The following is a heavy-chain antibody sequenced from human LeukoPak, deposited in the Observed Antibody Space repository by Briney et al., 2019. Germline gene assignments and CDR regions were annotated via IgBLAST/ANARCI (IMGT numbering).Heavy chain of an antibody. CDR2: MNPNSGNT. Sequence: ASVKVSCKASGYTLTSYNINWVRQATGQGLEWMGWMNPNSGNTRYAQKFQGRVTITRNTSISTAYMELSSLRSEDTAVYYCARTGGYVPSYYYCMDVWGKGTTVTVSS. CDR1: GYTLTSYN. V-gene: IGHV1-8*03. J-gene: IGHJ6*03. CDR3: ARTGGYVPSYYYCMDV. D-gene: IGHD5-12*01.